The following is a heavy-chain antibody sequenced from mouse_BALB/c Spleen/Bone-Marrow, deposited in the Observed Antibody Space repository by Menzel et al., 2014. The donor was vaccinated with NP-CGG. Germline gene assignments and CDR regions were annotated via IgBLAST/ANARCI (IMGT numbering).Heavy chain of an antibody. J-gene: IGHJ4*01. CDR1: GFAFSGYD. CDR2: ISRGGINT. D-gene: IGHD2-12*01. CDR3: AKEKCYDYAMDY. V-gene: IGHV5-12-1*01. Sequence: EVKLVESGGGLVKPGGSLKPSCAASGFAFSGYDMSWVRQTPEKRLEWVAYISRGGINTYYPDSVKGRFTISRDNAKNTLYLQMNRLKSDDTAMYYWAKEKCYDYAMDYWGQGTSVTVSS.